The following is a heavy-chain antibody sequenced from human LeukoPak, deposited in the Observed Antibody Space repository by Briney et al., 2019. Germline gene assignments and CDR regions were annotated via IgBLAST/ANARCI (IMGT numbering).Heavy chain of an antibody. J-gene: IGHJ6*03. D-gene: IGHD2-2*01. V-gene: IGHV3-23*01. CDR2: ISGSGGST. CDR3: AKDLEPAAMSYYMDV. CDR1: GFTFSSYA. Sequence: PGGSLRLSCAASGFTFSSYAMSWVRQAPGKGLEWVSAISGSGGSTYYADSVKSRFTISRDNSKNTLYLQMNSLRAEDTAVYYCAKDLEPAAMSYYMDVWGKGTTVTVSS.